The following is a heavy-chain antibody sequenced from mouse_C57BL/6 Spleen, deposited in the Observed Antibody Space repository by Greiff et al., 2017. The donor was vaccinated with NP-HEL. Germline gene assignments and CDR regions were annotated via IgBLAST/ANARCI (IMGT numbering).Heavy chain of an antibody. Sequence: QVQLQQSGAELVRPGTSVKVSCKASGYAFTNYLIEWVKQRPGQGLEWIGVINPGSGGTNYNEKFKGKATLTADKSSSTAYMQLSSLTSEDSAVYFCARKKLGAMDYWGQGTLVTVSA. CDR2: INPGSGGT. V-gene: IGHV1-54*01. CDR3: ARKKLGAMDY. J-gene: IGHJ3*01. D-gene: IGHD1-1*02. CDR1: GYAFTNYL.